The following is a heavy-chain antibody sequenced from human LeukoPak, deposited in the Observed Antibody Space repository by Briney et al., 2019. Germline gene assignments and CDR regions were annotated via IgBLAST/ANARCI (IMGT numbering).Heavy chain of an antibody. CDR1: GFTFSSYA. CDR3: AREVSEYYGSGSQPNFDY. Sequence: GRSLRLSCAASGFTFSSYAMHWVRQAPGKGLEWVAIISYDGSNKYYADSVKGRFTISRDNSQNTLYLQMNSLRAEDTAVYYCAREVSEYYGSGSQPNFDYWGQGTLVTVSS. CDR2: ISYDGSNK. D-gene: IGHD3-10*01. V-gene: IGHV3-30-3*01. J-gene: IGHJ4*02.